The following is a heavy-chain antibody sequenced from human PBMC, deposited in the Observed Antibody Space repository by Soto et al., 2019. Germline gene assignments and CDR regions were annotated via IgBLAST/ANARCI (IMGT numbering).Heavy chain of an antibody. Sequence: EVQLVESGGGLVQPGGSLRLSCAASGFTFSSYEMNWVRQAPGKGLEWDSYISSSGSPIYYADSVKGGFTISRDNAKNPLYLQMNSLRAEDTAVYYCAGDSSGGDFSFDYWGQGTLVTVSS. D-gene: IGHD2-15*01. V-gene: IGHV3-48*03. CDR1: GFTFSSYE. CDR3: AGDSSGGDFSFDY. CDR2: ISSSGSPI. J-gene: IGHJ4*02.